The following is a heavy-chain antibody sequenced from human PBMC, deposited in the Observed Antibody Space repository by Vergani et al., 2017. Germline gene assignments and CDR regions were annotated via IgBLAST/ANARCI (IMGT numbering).Heavy chain of an antibody. D-gene: IGHD1-26*01. CDR3: ATESGDY. CDR1: GFTFIMHA. Sequence: EVQMVESGGGLVKPGGSLRLSCAASGFTFIMHAMSWVRQAPGKGLEWVSTLSASDRRTHYADSVKGRFTISRDNANNSLYLQLNSLRAGDTARYYCATESGDYWGQGTLVTVSS. J-gene: IGHJ4*02. V-gene: IGHV3-23*04. CDR2: LSASDRRT.